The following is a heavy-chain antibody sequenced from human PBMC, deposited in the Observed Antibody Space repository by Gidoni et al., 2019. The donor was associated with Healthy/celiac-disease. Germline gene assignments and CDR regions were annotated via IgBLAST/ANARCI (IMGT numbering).Heavy chain of an antibody. Sequence: QVTLKESGPVLVQPTETLTLTCTVSGFSLSNARMGVSWIRQPPGKALEWLAHIFSNDEKSYSTSLKSRLTISKDTSKSQVVLTMTNMDPVDTATYYCARIQTTVTTLDYFDYWGQGTLVTVSS. J-gene: IGHJ4*02. V-gene: IGHV2-26*01. CDR3: ARIQTTVTTLDYFDY. CDR1: GFSLSNARMG. CDR2: IFSNDEK. D-gene: IGHD4-17*01.